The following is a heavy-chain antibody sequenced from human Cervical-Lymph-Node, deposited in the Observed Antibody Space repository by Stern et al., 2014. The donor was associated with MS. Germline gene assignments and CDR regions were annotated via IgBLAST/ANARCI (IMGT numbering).Heavy chain of an antibody. V-gene: IGHV1-24*01. J-gene: IGHJ6*02. CDR3: ATDRDDFRSGYSAPTKGYGLDV. CDR2: FDPADGET. Sequence: VHLVESGAEVKKPGASVKVSCKVSGYTLTELSMHWVRQAPGKGLEWMGGFDPADGETIYAQKFQGRVTMTEDTSTDTAYMELSSLRSEDTAVYYCATDRDDFRSGYSAPTKGYGLDVWGQGTTVTVTS. D-gene: IGHD3-3*01. CDR1: GYTLTELS.